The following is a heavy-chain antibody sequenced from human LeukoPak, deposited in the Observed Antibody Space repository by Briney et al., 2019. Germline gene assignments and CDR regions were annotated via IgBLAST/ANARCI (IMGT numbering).Heavy chain of an antibody. CDR3: ASIAVAGSSSDC. V-gene: IGHV3-9*01. CDR1: GFTFDDYA. J-gene: IGHJ4*02. D-gene: IGHD6-19*01. CDR2: ISWNSGSI. Sequence: PGRSLRLSYAASGFTFDDYAMHWVRQAPGKGLEWVSGISWNSGSIGYADSVKGRFTISRDNAKNSLYLQMNSLRAEDTALYYCASIAVAGSSSDCWGQGTLVTVSS.